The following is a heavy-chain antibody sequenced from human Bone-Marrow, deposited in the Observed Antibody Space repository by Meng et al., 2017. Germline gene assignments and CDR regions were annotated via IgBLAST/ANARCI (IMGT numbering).Heavy chain of an antibody. J-gene: IGHJ6*02. CDR3: ARDRIAAARFRHYYYGLDV. D-gene: IGHD6-13*01. V-gene: IGHV3-13*01. CDR2: IGAAGDT. Sequence: GESLKISCEASGFTLSTYDMHWVRHAAGKGLEWVSGIGAAGDTYYAGPVKGRVTISRDSDKSSLYLQMNGLRAGDTAVYYCARDRIAAARFRHYYYGLDVWGRGTTVTVSS. CDR1: GFTLSTYD.